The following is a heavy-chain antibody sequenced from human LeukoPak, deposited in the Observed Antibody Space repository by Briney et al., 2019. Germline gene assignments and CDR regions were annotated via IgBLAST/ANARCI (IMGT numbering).Heavy chain of an antibody. D-gene: IGHD6-13*01. CDR1: GYSISSGYD. J-gene: IGHJ4*02. CDR3: ASNIAGAVFDY. Sequence: SETLSLTCAVSGYSISSGYDWGWILQPPGKGLEWIRSIYHSGSTYYNPSLKSRVTISVDTSKIQFSLKLSSVTDADAAVYYCASNIAGAVFDYWGQGTLVTVSS. CDR2: IYHSGST. V-gene: IGHV4-38-2*01.